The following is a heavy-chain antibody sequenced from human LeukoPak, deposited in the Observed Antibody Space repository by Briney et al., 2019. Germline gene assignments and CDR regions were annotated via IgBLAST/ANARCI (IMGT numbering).Heavy chain of an antibody. Sequence: GGSLRLSCAASGFTFSSYWMSWVRQAPGKGLEWVANIKQDGSEKYYVDSVKGRFIISRDNAKNSLYLQMNSLRAEDTAVYYCARSSTHYDYVWGSYRPPDYWGQGTLVTVSS. J-gene: IGHJ4*02. D-gene: IGHD3-16*02. CDR1: GFTFSSYW. CDR2: IKQDGSEK. V-gene: IGHV3-7*01. CDR3: ARSSTHYDYVWGSYRPPDY.